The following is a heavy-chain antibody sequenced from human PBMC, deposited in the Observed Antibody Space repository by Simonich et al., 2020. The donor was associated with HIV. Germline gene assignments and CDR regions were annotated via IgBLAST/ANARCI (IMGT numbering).Heavy chain of an antibody. D-gene: IGHD3-22*01. CDR1: GFTFSSYS. J-gene: IGHJ4*02. Sequence: EVQLVESGGGLVQPGGSLRLSCAASGFTFSSYSMNWVRQAPGQGLEWVSYISRSSSTIYNADAVKGRFTISRDNAKNSLYLQMNSLRAEDTAVYYCARGGSYDSSGYPFDYWGQGTLVTVSS. CDR3: ARGGSYDSSGYPFDY. CDR2: ISRSSSTI. V-gene: IGHV3-48*01.